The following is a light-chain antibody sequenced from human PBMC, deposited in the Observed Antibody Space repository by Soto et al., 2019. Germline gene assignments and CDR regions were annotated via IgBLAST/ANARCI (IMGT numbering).Light chain of an antibody. CDR1: SSDVGDYNY. J-gene: IGLJ2*01. CDR3: SSYTSSSPLV. V-gene: IGLV2-14*01. Sequence: QSALTQPASVSGSPGQWITISCTGTSSDVGDYNYVSWYQQHPGKAPKLMIYDVSNRPSGVSNRFSGSKSGNTASLTVSGLQAEDEADYYCSSYTSSSPLVFSGGTKLTVL. CDR2: DVS.